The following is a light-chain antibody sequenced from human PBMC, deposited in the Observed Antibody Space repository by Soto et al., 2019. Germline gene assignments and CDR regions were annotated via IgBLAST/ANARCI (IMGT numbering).Light chain of an antibody. J-gene: IGKJ1*01. Sequence: EIVLTQSPATLSLSPGGRATLSCRASQGIGDTLAWYQHKPGQTPRLLIFDASQRATGIPARFRGSGSGTDFTLSISSLEPEDFAVYYCQQRTDRPPWTFGQGTKVDI. CDR3: QQRTDRPPWT. V-gene: IGKV3-11*01. CDR2: DAS. CDR1: QGIGDT.